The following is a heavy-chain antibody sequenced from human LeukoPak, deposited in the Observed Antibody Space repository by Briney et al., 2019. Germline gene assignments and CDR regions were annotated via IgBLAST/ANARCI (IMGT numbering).Heavy chain of an antibody. CDR2: ISASGTTI. CDR3: ATGYLSGWDS. Sequence: GGSLRLSCAASGFTFSGYEMNWVRQAPGKGLEWVSYISASGTTIYYADSVKGRFTISRDNTKNSLFLQMNSLTAEDTATYCCATGYLSGWDSWGQGTLVTVSS. J-gene: IGHJ4*02. V-gene: IGHV3-48*03. CDR1: GFTFSGYE. D-gene: IGHD6-19*01.